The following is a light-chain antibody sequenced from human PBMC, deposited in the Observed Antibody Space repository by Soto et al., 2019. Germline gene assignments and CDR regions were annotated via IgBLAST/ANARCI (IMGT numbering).Light chain of an antibody. CDR2: KGT. CDR3: CSSAPESTYG. CDR1: SSDVGAYDS. Sequence: QSALAQPASVSGSPGQSITISCTGTSSDVGAYDSVSWYQQHPHKAPQVILYKGTRRPSGVSNRFSGSTSGNAASLTISGLQADDEADYFCCSSAPESTYGFGTGTKLTVL. J-gene: IGLJ1*01. V-gene: IGLV2-23*01.